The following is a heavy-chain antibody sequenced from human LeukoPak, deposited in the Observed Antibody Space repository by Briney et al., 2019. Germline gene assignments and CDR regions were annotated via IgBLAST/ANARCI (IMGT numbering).Heavy chain of an antibody. J-gene: IGHJ3*02. CDR2: IIPIFGTA. CDR3: ARELRRDDI. V-gene: IGHV1-69*05. D-gene: IGHD2-15*01. CDR1: GGTFSSYA. Sequence: ASVKVSCKASGGTFSSYAISWVRQAPGQGLEWMGGIIPIFGTANYAQKFQGRVTITTDTSISTAYMELSGLTSEGTAVYYCARELRRDDIWGQGTLVTVSS.